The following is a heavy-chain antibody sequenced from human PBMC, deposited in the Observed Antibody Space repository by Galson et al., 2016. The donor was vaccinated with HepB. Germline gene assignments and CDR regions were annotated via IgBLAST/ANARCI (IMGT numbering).Heavy chain of an antibody. D-gene: IGHD3-3*02. CDR1: GGFIINNY. V-gene: IGHV4-59*01. CDR3: ARISPLHFWFFDL. Sequence: SETLSLTCSVSGGFIINNYWTWIRQPPGKGLEWIGYAYYTGTTNFNSSLKNRVAISTDMSTNQFSLKLSSVTAADTAVYYCARISPLHFWFFDLWGRGTLVTVSS. J-gene: IGHJ2*01. CDR2: AYYTGTT.